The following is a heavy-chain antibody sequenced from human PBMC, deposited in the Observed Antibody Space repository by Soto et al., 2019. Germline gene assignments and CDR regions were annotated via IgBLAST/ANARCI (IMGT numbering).Heavy chain of an antibody. J-gene: IGHJ4*02. D-gene: IGHD2-2*01. CDR1: GFTFDDFG. CDR3: ARHPGDAVLPTGLFDY. CDR2: IDWNGGNT. Sequence: EVQLVESGGGVVRPGGSLRLSCAASGFTFDDFGVTWVRQAPGKGLEWVSGIDWNGGNTRYADSVTGRFTISRDNAKNSLYLQMNCLRADDTALYYCARHPGDAVLPTGLFDYWGQGTVVTVSS. V-gene: IGHV3-20*04.